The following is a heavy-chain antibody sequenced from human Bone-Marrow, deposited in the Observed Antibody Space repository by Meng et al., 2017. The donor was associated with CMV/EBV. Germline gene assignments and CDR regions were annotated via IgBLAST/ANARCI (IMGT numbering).Heavy chain of an antibody. V-gene: IGHV3-21*01. D-gene: IGHD5-18*01. Sequence: GGSLRLSCAASGFTFSSYSMNWVRQAPGKGLEWVSSISARSSYIYYADSVKGRVTISRDNPKDCLYLQMNSLRVEDTATYFCARGDTVVFTKGLSAIDYCGQGTLVTVSS. J-gene: IGHJ4*02. CDR1: GFTFSSYS. CDR2: ISARSSYI. CDR3: ARGDTVVFTKGLSAIDY.